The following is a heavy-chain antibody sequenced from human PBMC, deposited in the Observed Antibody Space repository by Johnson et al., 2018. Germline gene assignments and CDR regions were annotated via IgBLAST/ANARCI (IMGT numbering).Heavy chain of an antibody. V-gene: IGHV1-69*01. J-gene: IGHJ1*01. Sequence: QVQLVQSGAEVKKPGSSVKVSCKASGGTFSSYAISWVRQAPGQGLEWMGGIIPIFGTANYAQKFQGRVTITADESTSTAYMELSSLGAEDTAVYYCEKDWEIAAVGTGGYFHHWGQGTLVTVSS. D-gene: IGHD6-13*01. CDR3: EKDWEIAAVGTGGYFHH. CDR2: IIPIFGTA. CDR1: GGTFSSYA.